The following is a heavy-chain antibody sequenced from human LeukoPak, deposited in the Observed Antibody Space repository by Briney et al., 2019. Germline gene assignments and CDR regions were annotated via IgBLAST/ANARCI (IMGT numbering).Heavy chain of an antibody. Sequence: ASVKVSCKASGYTFTGYYMHWVRQAPGQGLEWMGIINPSSGSTTYAQKFQGRVTMTRDTSTNTVYVELSSLRSEDTAVYYCARGFYYDTGGFYPGGDYWGQGTLVTVSS. CDR2: INPSSGST. J-gene: IGHJ4*02. CDR1: GYTFTGYY. V-gene: IGHV1-46*01. CDR3: ARGFYYDTGGFYPGGDY. D-gene: IGHD3-22*01.